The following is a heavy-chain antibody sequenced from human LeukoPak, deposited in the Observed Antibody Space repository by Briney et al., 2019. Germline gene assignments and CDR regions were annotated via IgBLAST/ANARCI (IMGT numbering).Heavy chain of an antibody. J-gene: IGHJ3*01. CDR2: IDWDDDK. CDR1: GFSLSTTGVR. D-gene: IGHD3/OR15-3a*01. CDR3: ARIGTRTGWPDAFDL. V-gene: IGHV2-70*04. Sequence: SGPALVKPTQTLTLTCTFSGFSLSTTGVRLNWIRQPPGKALEWLARIDWDDDKFYSTSLKTRLTISKDTSNNLVVLTMTNMDPVDTATYYCARIGTRTGWPDAFDLWGQGTLVTVSS.